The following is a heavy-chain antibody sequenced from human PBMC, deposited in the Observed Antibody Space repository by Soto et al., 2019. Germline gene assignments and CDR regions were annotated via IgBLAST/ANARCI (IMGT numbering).Heavy chain of an antibody. CDR3: ARGDGDRYDGNGYLGRH. D-gene: IGHD2-21*01. Sequence: EVQLVESGGGLVQPGESLTLSCAASGFPFSSYWMHWVRQAPGKGLVWVSRIKSDGSGTYYADSVQDRFTISRDNARNTPYRQMNSLRVEDTAVYFCARGDGDRYDGNGYLGRHWGQGTLGSVSS. J-gene: IGHJ4*02. CDR2: IKSDGSGT. V-gene: IGHV3-74*01. CDR1: GFPFSSYW.